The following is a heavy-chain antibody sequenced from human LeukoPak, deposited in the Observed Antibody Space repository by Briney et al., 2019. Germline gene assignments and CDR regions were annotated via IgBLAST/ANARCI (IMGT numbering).Heavy chain of an antibody. CDR2: ISGSGGST. Sequence: PGGSLRLSWAASGFTFGTYAMTWVRQAPGKGLEWVSVISGSGGSTYYADSVKGRFIISRDNSKNTLYLQMNSLRAEDTAVYYCAKNHYSSSRDYFDYWGQGTLVTVSS. CDR1: GFTFGTYA. D-gene: IGHD6-13*01. V-gene: IGHV3-23*01. CDR3: AKNHYSSSRDYFDY. J-gene: IGHJ4*02.